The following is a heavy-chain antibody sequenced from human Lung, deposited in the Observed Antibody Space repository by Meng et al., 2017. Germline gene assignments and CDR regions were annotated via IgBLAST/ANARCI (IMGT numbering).Heavy chain of an antibody. Sequence: QGELQESGPGRVKPSGTLSLTCAVSGGSISSSNWWSWVRQPPGKGLEWIGEIYHSGSTNYNPSLKSRVTISVDKSKNQFSLKLSSVTAADTAVYYCARGSITMVRGVSVFDPWGQGTLVTVSS. D-gene: IGHD3-10*01. CDR3: ARGSITMVRGVSVFDP. V-gene: IGHV4-4*02. J-gene: IGHJ5*02. CDR2: IYHSGST. CDR1: GGSISSSNW.